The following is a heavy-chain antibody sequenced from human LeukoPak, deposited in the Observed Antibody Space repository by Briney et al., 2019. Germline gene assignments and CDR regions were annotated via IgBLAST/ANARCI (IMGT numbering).Heavy chain of an antibody. CDR2: INSDGSST. D-gene: IGHD3-16*01. Sequence: PGGSLRLSCAASGFTFSSYWMHWVRQAPGKGLVWVSRINSDGSSTSYADSVKGRFTISRDNAKNTLYLQMNSLRAEDTAVYYCARNYDYVQPFDYWGQGTLVTVSS. CDR3: ARNYDYVQPFDY. V-gene: IGHV3-74*01. CDR1: GFTFSSYW. J-gene: IGHJ4*02.